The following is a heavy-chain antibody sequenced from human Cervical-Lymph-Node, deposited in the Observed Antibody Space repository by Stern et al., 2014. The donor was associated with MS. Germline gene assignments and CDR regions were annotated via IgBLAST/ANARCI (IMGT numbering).Heavy chain of an antibody. Sequence: VQLVESGAEVKKPGASVKVSCKASGYTFRNHDINWVRQAPGQGLAWMGWMTPDGGTTGYGQRFQGRVTMTRDLSTDTAYMELSRLTSKDTAIYYCARGGLYERGGYYDSLDFWGHGTMVTVSS. CDR3: ARGGLYERGGYYDSLDF. CDR2: MTPDGGTT. J-gene: IGHJ3*01. CDR1: GYTFRNHD. D-gene: IGHD3-22*01. V-gene: IGHV1-8*01.